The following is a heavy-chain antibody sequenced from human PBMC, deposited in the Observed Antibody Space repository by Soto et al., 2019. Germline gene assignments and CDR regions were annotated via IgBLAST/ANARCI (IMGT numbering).Heavy chain of an antibody. CDR1: GYTFIRYG. J-gene: IGHJ6*01. CDR3: ARGGYYDNSWGKLSHYGLDV. V-gene: IGHV1-18*01. Sequence: QVQLAQSANEVKKPGASLRVSYKAAGYTFIRYGIAWVRQAPGQGLEWMGWISPYNDYTVYAQKFQGRVSMTADTSTRTVYMNLRGLKSDDTAVYYCARGGYYDNSWGKLSHYGLDVW. D-gene: IGHD3-16*01. CDR2: ISPYNDYT.